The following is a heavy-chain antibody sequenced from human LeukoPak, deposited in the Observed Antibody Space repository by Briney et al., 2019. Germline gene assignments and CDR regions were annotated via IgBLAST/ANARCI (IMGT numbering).Heavy chain of an antibody. J-gene: IGHJ4*02. V-gene: IGHV4-39*01. D-gene: IGHD4-17*01. CDR3: ASSPPPGDYGIDY. CDR2: IYYSGST. CDR1: GGSISSSSYY. Sequence: SETLSLTCTVSGGSISSSSYYWGWIRQPPGKGLEWIGSIYYSGSTYYNPSLKSRVTISVDTSKNQFSLKLSSVTAADTAVYYCASSPPPGDYGIDYWGQGTLVTVSS.